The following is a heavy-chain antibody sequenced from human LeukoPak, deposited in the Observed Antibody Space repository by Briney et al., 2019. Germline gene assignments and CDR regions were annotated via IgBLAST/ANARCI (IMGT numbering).Heavy chain of an antibody. CDR2: IYYSGST. CDR1: GGSISSGGYY. CDR3: ARGGPDYGGNSGLYY. Sequence: SQTLSLTCTVSGGSISSGGYYWSWIRQHPGKGLEWIGYIYYSGSTNYNPSLKSRVTISVDTSKNQFSLKLSSVTAADTAVYYCARGGPDYGGNSGLYYWGQGTLVTVSS. V-gene: IGHV4-31*03. J-gene: IGHJ4*02. D-gene: IGHD4-23*01.